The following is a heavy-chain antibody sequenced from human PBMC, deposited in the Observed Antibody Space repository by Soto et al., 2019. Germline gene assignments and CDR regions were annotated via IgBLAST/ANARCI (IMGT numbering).Heavy chain of an antibody. J-gene: IGHJ6*02. CDR2: MNPNSGNT. CDR1: GYTFTSYD. V-gene: IGHV1-8*01. Sequence: QVQLVQSGAEVKKPGASVKVSCKASGYTFTSYDINWVRQATGQGLEWMGWMNPNSGNTGYAQKFLGRVTMTRNTSISTAYMELSSLRSEDTAVYYCARVSGITIFGVDYYYYGMDVWGQGTTVTVSS. D-gene: IGHD3-3*01. CDR3: ARVSGITIFGVDYYYYGMDV.